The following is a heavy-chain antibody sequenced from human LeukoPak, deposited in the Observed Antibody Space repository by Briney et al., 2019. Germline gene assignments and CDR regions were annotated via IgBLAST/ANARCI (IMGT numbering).Heavy chain of an antibody. V-gene: IGHV3-30*02. D-gene: IGHD3-22*01. CDR2: IRFDGSAK. CDR3: AKTRHSSAVSDY. CDR1: GFSFSAYG. Sequence: GGSLRLSCATSGFSFSAYGMHWARQAPGKGLDWVAFIRFDGSAKFYADSVKGRFTISRDDSKNTVFLQMNSLRLEDAAVYYCAKTRHSSAVSDYWGQGTLVTVSS. J-gene: IGHJ4*02.